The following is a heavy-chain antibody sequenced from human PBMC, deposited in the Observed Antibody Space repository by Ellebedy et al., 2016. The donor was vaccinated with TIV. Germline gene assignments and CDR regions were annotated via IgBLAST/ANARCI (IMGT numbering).Heavy chain of an antibody. J-gene: IGHJ4*02. Sequence: AASVKVSCKASGYTFTDYYMHWARQAPGEGLEWLAWNNINSGGTNSAHNFQGRVTLTRDTSISTAYMELSSLTSDDTAVYYCARTQLGVAYDYWGQGTLVTVSS. CDR1: GYTFTDYY. V-gene: IGHV1-2*02. CDR2: NNINSGGT. D-gene: IGHD1-1*01. CDR3: ARTQLGVAYDY.